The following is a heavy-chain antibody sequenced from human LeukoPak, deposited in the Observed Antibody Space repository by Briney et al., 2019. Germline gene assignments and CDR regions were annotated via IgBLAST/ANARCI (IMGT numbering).Heavy chain of an antibody. D-gene: IGHD2-21*02. J-gene: IGHJ4*02. Sequence: QAGGTLRLSCAASGFTFSHYGMTWVRQAPGKGLEWVSAISGSGGSTYYAGPVKGRFTISRDNSKNTLYLQMNSLRADDTAVYYCAKSHHVTAIDYWGQGTLVTVSS. CDR2: ISGSGGST. V-gene: IGHV3-23*01. CDR1: GFTFSHYG. CDR3: AKSHHVTAIDY.